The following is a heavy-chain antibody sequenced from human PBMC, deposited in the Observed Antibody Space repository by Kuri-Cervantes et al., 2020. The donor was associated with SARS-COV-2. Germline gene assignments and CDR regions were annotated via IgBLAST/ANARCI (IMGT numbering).Heavy chain of an antibody. CDR2: INPNSGGT. CDR3: ARGGIAARLVFDY. CDR1: GYTFAGYY. J-gene: IGHJ4*02. D-gene: IGHD6-6*01. V-gene: IGHV1-2*02. Sequence: ASVKVSCKASGYTFAGYYMHWVRQAPGQGLEWMGWINPNSGGTNYAQKFQGRVTMTRDTSISTAYMELSRLRSDDTAVYYCARGGIAARLVFDYWAREPWSPSPQ.